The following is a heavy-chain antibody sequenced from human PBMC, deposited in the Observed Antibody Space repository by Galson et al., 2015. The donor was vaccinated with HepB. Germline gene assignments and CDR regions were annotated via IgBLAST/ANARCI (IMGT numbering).Heavy chain of an antibody. CDR1: GYTFTGYY. D-gene: IGHD3-3*01. Sequence: QSGAEVKKPGESLKISCKASGYTFTGYYMHWVRQAPGQGLEWMGWINPNSGGTNYAQKFQGRVTMTRDTSISTAYMELSRLRSDDTAVYYCAGQSGFWSGYWNYYYYYYMDVWGKGTTVTVSS. J-gene: IGHJ6*03. V-gene: IGHV1-2*02. CDR2: INPNSGGT. CDR3: AGQSGFWSGYWNYYYYYYMDV.